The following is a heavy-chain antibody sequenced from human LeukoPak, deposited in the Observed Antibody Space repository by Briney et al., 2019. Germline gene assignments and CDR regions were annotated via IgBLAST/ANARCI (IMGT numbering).Heavy chain of an antibody. CDR1: GFTFSIYA. V-gene: IGHV3-23*01. D-gene: IGHD3-3*01. Sequence: GGSLRLSCAASGFTFSIYAMSWVRQAPGKGLEWVSTISGRGGATSYADSVKGRFTISRDNSKNALYLQMNSLKAEDTAVYYCARDYDFWGCSRKYNWFDHWGQGTLVTVSS. J-gene: IGHJ5*02. CDR3: ARDYDFWGCSRKYNWFDH. CDR2: ISGRGGAT.